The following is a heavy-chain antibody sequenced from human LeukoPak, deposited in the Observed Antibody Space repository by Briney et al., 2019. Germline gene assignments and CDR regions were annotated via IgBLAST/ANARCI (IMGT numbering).Heavy chain of an antibody. CDR1: GGSISSGVYS. Sequence: SETLSLTCADSGGSISSGVYSWSWIRQPPRKGLEWIGYIYHSGSTYYNPSLKSRVTISVDRSKNQFSLKLSSVTAADTAVYYCARLDGDYVGSYYGMDVWGQGTTVTVSS. D-gene: IGHD4-17*01. CDR3: ARLDGDYVGSYYGMDV. CDR2: IYHSGST. J-gene: IGHJ6*02. V-gene: IGHV4-30-2*01.